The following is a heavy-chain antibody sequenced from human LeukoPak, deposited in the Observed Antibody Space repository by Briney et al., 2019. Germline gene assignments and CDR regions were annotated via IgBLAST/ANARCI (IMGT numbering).Heavy chain of an antibody. V-gene: IGHV3-21*01. CDR2: ISSSSSYI. CDR1: GFTFSSYS. CDR3: ARQMGFGDYYYYMDV. Sequence: GGSLRLSCAASGFTFSSYSMNWVRQAPGKGLEWVSSISSSSSYIYYADSVKGRFTISRDNAKNSLYLQMNSLRAEDTAVYYCARQMGFGDYYYYMDVWGKGTTVTVSS. D-gene: IGHD5-24*01. J-gene: IGHJ6*03.